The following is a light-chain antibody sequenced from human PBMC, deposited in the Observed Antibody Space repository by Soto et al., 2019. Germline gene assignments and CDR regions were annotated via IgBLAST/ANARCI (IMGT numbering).Light chain of an antibody. Sequence: DIPMTQSPSTLSASVGDRVTITCRASQSISSWLAWYQQKPGKAPKILIYDAFSLESGVPSRFSGSGSGTEFTLAITGLQPDAIATYYCQQQFGWTFGHGTKVEIK. J-gene: IGKJ1*01. CDR3: QQQFGWT. V-gene: IGKV1-5*01. CDR2: DAF. CDR1: QSISSW.